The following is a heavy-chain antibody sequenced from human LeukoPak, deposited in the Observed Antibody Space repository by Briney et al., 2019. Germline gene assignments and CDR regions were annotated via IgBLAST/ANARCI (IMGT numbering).Heavy chain of an antibody. J-gene: IGHJ4*02. D-gene: IGHD1-26*01. CDR3: ARDLLIGSYDY. CDR2: INRDGSDK. CDR1: GFTSSNFW. Sequence: PGGSLRLSCAVSGFTSSNFWMTWARQAPGKGLEWVANINRDGSDKYYVDSMKGRFTISRDNAKNSLYLQMNSLRAEDTAVYYCARDLLIGSYDYWGQGTLVTVSS. V-gene: IGHV3-7*01.